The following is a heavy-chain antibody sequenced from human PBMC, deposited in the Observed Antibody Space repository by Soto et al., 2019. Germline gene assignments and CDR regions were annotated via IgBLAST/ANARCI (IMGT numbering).Heavy chain of an antibody. D-gene: IGHD3-10*01. Sequence: EVQLVESGGGLVKPGGSLRLSCAASGFTFSSYSMNWVRQAPGKGLEWVSSISSSSSYIYYADSVKGRFTISRDNAKNSLYLQMNSLRAEDTAVYYCARGKLLGGRVAVYWGQGTLVTVSS. V-gene: IGHV3-21*01. CDR2: ISSSSSYI. J-gene: IGHJ4*02. CDR3: ARGKLLGGRVAVY. CDR1: GFTFSSYS.